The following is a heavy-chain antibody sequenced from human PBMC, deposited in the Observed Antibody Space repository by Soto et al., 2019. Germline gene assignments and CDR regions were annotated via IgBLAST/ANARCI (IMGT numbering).Heavy chain of an antibody. Sequence: QVQLVQSGAEVKKPGSSVKVSCKASGGTISSYTISWVRQAPGQGLEWMGRIITILGIANYAQKFEGRVTITADKTTSTAYMELSSLRSEDTAVDYCASAGILRYDSSCYYESDAFDVWGQGTMVTVSP. CDR2: IITILGIA. CDR1: GGTISSYT. D-gene: IGHD3-22*01. V-gene: IGHV1-69*02. J-gene: IGHJ3*01. CDR3: ASAGILRYDSSCYYESDAFDV.